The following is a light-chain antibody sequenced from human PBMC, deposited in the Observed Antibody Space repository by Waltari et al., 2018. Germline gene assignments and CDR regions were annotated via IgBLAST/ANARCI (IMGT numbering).Light chain of an antibody. Sequence: EIVLTQPPATLSLPPGERATLSCRASQSIGSDLGWYQQRPGQAPRLLIYDVSNRATGIPARFSGSGSGADFTLTISSLEPEDFADYYCLQRNSWPQTFGQGTKLEIK. CDR3: LQRNSWPQT. CDR2: DVS. J-gene: IGKJ2*01. V-gene: IGKV3-11*01. CDR1: QSIGSD.